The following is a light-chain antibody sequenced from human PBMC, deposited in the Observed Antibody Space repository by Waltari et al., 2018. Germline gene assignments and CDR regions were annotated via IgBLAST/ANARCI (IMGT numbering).Light chain of an antibody. J-gene: IGLJ3*02. CDR2: RSD. Sequence: QSVLTQPPSASGTPGQRVTISCSGSSSNIGSNLVNWYQQFPGKAPKLLIYRSDQRPSGVPGRCAGSKSGTSASLAINGLQSEDEAAYYCAAWDDSLHGHWVFGGGTKVTVL. CDR1: SSNIGSNL. V-gene: IGLV1-44*01. CDR3: AAWDDSLHGHWV.